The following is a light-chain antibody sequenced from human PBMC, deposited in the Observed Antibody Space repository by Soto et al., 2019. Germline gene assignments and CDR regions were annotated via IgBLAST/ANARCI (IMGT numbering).Light chain of an antibody. J-gene: IGKJ1*01. CDR1: QSVSSN. V-gene: IGKV3-20*01. Sequence: EIVMTQSPSTLSASPGERATLSCRASQSVSSNLAWYQQKPGQAPRLLIYGASTRATGIPARFSGSGYGTDFNLPISRLEPEDYVVYHCQQYGSSLRTFGQGTKVDIK. CDR2: GAS. CDR3: QQYGSSLRT.